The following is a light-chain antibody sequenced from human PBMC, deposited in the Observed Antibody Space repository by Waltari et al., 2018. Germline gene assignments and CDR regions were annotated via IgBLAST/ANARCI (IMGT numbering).Light chain of an antibody. CDR3: LQYGSSFT. CDR2: GAS. Sequence: EIVLTQSPGTLPLSPGERATLSCRASQSVSSSNLAWYQQKPGQAPRLLIYGASSRANGIPDRFSGSGSGTDFTLTISGLEPEDFAVYYCLQYGSSFTFGGGTKVEIK. J-gene: IGKJ4*01. V-gene: IGKV3-20*01. CDR1: QSVSSSN.